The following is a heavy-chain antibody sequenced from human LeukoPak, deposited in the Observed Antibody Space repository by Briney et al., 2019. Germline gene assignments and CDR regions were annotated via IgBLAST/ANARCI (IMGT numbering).Heavy chain of an antibody. Sequence: GGSLRLSCAASGFTFSSYSMNWVRQAPGKGLEWVSSISSSSSYIYYADSVKGRFTISRDNAKNSLYLQMNSLRAEDTAVYYCAREGADGIAAAGPFDHWGQGTLVTVSS. CDR3: AREGADGIAAAGPFDH. CDR2: ISSSSSYI. D-gene: IGHD6-13*01. J-gene: IGHJ4*02. CDR1: GFTFSSYS. V-gene: IGHV3-21*01.